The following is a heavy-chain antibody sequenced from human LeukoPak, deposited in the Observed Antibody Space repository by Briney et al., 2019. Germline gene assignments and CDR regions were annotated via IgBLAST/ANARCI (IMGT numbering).Heavy chain of an antibody. J-gene: IGHJ6*03. CDR1: GESFSGYF. Sequence: SETLSLTCAVYGESFSGYFWNWIRQPPGKGLEWIGEINHSGSTSNHNPSLKSRVTMSVDTSKNQFSLKLSSVTAADTAVYYCARDPLSYYYMDVWGKGTTVTVSS. CDR2: INHSGSTS. V-gene: IGHV4-34*01. CDR3: ARDPLSYYYMDV. D-gene: IGHD3-16*02.